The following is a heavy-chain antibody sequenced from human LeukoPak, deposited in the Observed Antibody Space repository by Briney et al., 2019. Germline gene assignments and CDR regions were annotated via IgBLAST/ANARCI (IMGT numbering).Heavy chain of an antibody. V-gene: IGHV1-24*01. CDR2: FDPEDGET. J-gene: IGHJ4*02. CDR1: GYTLTELS. Sequence: GASVKVSCKVSGYTLTELSMHWVRQAPGKGLEWMGGFDPEDGETIYAQKFQGRVTMTSDTSISTAYLELSSLTSDDTAVYYCAGPWDPLIPAAGASHFDYWGQGTQVTVSS. D-gene: IGHD6-13*01. CDR3: AGPWDPLIPAAGASHFDY.